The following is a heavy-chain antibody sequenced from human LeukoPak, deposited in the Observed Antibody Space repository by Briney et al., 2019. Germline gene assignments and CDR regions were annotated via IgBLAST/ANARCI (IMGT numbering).Heavy chain of an antibody. V-gene: IGHV3-30*02. J-gene: IGHJ5*02. CDR1: GFTFSISG. CDR3: AKDRGRIPWFDP. CDR2: IRYDGTNK. Sequence: GGSLRLSCAASGFTFSISGLHWVRQSPGKGLEWVAFIRYDGTNKYYADSVKGRFTISRDNSKNTLYLQMNSLGTDDTAVYYCAKDRGRIPWFDPWGQGTLVTVSS. D-gene: IGHD1-26*01.